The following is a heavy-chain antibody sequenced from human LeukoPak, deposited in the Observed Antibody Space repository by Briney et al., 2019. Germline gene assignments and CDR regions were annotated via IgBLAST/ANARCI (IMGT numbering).Heavy chain of an antibody. D-gene: IGHD3-10*01. J-gene: IGHJ4*02. CDR1: GFTFSNYW. CDR3: AKDRGWFGGSLANFDY. CDR2: IKQDGSEK. Sequence: GGSLRLSCAVSGFTFSNYWMSWVRQAPGKGLEWVANIKQDGSEKYYVDSVKGRFTISRDNAKNTLYVQMNILRAEDTAVYYCAKDRGWFGGSLANFDYWGQGTLVTVSS. V-gene: IGHV3-7*03.